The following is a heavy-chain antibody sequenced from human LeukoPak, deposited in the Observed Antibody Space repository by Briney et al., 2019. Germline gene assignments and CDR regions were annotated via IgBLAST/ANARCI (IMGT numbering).Heavy chain of an antibody. CDR3: ATSKLEWLFNFYY. J-gene: IGHJ4*02. CDR2: IRQDGNEK. CDR1: GFTFSSYW. D-gene: IGHD3-3*01. V-gene: IGHV3-7*03. Sequence: GGSLRLSCAASGFTFSSYWMHWVRQAPGKGLEWVANIRQDGNEKYYVDSVKGRFIISRDNAKNSLYLQINSLRAEDTAVYFCATSKLEWLFNFYYWGQGTLVTVSS.